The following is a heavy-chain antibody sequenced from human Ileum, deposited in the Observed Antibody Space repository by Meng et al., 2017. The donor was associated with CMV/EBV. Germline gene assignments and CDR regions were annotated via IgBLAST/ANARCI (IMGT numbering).Heavy chain of an antibody. Sequence: CAASGLTFGGYAMSWVRQAPGKGLEWVSVIYSGGSSTYYADSVKGRFTISRDNSKNTLYLQMNSLRAEDTAVYYCAKVGSSSWVFDYWGQGTLVTVSS. CDR3: AKVGSSSWVFDY. CDR2: IYSGGSST. J-gene: IGHJ4*02. V-gene: IGHV3-23*03. CDR1: GLTFGGYA. D-gene: IGHD6-13*01.